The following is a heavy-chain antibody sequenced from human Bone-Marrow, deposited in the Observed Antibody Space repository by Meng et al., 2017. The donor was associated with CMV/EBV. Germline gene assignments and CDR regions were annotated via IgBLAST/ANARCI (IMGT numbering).Heavy chain of an antibody. Sequence: GSLRLSCTVSGGSISSSSYYWGWIRQPPGKGLEWIGSIYYSGSTYYNPSLKSRVTISVDTSKNQFSLKLSSVTAADTAVYYCARDHPRNWELHGVGFDYWGQGTLVTVSS. CDR3: ARDHPRNWELHGVGFDY. D-gene: IGHD1-26*01. CDR2: IYYSGST. J-gene: IGHJ4*02. CDR1: GGSISSSSYY. V-gene: IGHV4-39*07.